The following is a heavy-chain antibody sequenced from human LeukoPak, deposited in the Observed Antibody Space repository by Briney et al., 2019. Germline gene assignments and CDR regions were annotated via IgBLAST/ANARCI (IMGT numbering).Heavy chain of an antibody. CDR2: IYYSGST. CDR3: AGGPRGYNFDY. V-gene: IGHV4-59*11. CDR1: GGSISSHY. J-gene: IGHJ4*02. D-gene: IGHD5-24*01. Sequence: PSETLSLTCTVSGGSISSHYWSWIRQPPGKGLEWIGYIYYSGSTNYNPSLKSRVTISVDTSKNQFSLKLSSVTAADPAVYYCAGGPRGYNFDYWGQGTLVTVSS.